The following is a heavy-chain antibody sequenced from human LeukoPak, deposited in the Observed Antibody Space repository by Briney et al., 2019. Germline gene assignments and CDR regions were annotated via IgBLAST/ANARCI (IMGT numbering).Heavy chain of an antibody. CDR3: AKGSSGYFFDL. Sequence: GGSLRLSCAASGFIFNNYGLVWVRQAPGKGLEWVSAISNDGGGTTYADFVKGPFTISRDNSKNTLFLQMDSLRAEDTALYYCAKGSSGYFFDLWGQGTLVTVSS. D-gene: IGHD3-22*01. CDR1: GFIFNNYG. CDR2: ISNDGGGT. J-gene: IGHJ4*02. V-gene: IGHV3-23*01.